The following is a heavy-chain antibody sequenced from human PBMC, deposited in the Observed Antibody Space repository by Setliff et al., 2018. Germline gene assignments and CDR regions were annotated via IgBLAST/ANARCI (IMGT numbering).Heavy chain of an antibody. CDR3: AGDTPNYYDSSGYYLGGIVIYYYYYYMDV. CDR1: GYTFTSYG. Sequence: SVTVSCKASGYTFTSYGISWVRQAPGQGLEWMGWISAYNGNTNYAQKLQGRVTMTTDTSTSTAYMELRSLRSDDTAVYYCAGDTPNYYDSSGYYLGGIVIYYYYYYMDVWGKGTTVTVSS. CDR2: ISAYNGNT. J-gene: IGHJ6*03. D-gene: IGHD3-22*01. V-gene: IGHV1-18*01.